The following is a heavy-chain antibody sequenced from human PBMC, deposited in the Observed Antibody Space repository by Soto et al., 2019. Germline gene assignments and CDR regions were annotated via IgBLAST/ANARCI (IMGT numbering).Heavy chain of an antibody. CDR1: GFTFSSYG. J-gene: IGHJ6*02. CDR3: AREYTAWPLAYGLDV. Sequence: SGVSLRLSCAASGFTFSSYGMHWVRQAPGKGLEWVAVISSISSRSDIYFADSVKGRFTISRDNAKNSVSLQMNSLRAEDTAVYYCAREYTAWPLAYGLDVWGQGTTVTVSS. D-gene: IGHD2-2*02. CDR2: ISSISSRSDI. V-gene: IGHV3-21*01.